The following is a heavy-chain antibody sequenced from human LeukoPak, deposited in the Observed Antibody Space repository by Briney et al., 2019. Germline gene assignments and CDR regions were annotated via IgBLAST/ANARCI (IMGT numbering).Heavy chain of an antibody. D-gene: IGHD6-19*01. CDR1: GGSISSGGYY. J-gene: IGHJ4*02. CDR3: ARGGGYSSGPAY. CDR2: IYYSGST. Sequence: SETLSLTCTVSGGSISSGGYYWSWIRQHPGKGLEWIGYIYYSGSTYYNPSLKSRVTISVDTSKNQFSLKLSSVTPADTAVYFCARGGGYSSGPAYWGQGTLVTVSS. V-gene: IGHV4-31*03.